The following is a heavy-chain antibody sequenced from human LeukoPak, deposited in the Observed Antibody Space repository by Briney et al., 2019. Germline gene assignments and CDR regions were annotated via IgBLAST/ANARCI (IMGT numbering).Heavy chain of an antibody. D-gene: IGHD3-10*01. J-gene: IGHJ4*02. V-gene: IGHV3-23*01. CDR2: ISGSGGST. CDR3: AKVRARSYGSPQGVVDY. Sequence: GGSLRLSCAASGFTFSSYAMSWVRQAPGKGLEWVSAISGSGGSTYYADSVKGRFTISRDNSKNTLYLQMNSLRAEDTAVYYCAKVRARSYGSPQGVVDYWGQGTLVTVSS. CDR1: GFTFSSYA.